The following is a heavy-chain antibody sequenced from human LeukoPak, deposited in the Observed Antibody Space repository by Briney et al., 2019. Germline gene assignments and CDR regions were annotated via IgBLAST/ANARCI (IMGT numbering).Heavy chain of an antibody. CDR1: GFTFSILA. J-gene: IGHJ4*02. D-gene: IGHD2-8*01. CDR2: ISYDGSNK. V-gene: IGHV3-30*03. Sequence: PGGSLRLSCAASGFTFSILAMNWVRQAPGKGLEWVAVISYDGSNKYYADSVKGRFTISRDNSKNTLYLQMNSLRAEDTAVYYCARASDVVLMVYAIGDYWGQGTLVTVSS. CDR3: ARASDVVLMVYAIGDY.